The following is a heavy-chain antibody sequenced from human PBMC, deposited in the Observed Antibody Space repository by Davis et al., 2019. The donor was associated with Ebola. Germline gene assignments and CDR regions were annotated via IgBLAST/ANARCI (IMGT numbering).Heavy chain of an antibody. CDR1: GGSISSGGYY. V-gene: IGHV4-61*08. D-gene: IGHD3-22*01. Sequence: SETLSLTCTVSGGSISSGGYYWSWIRQPPGKGLEWIGYIYYSGSTNYNPSLKSPVTMSIDTSKNQFSLKLSSVTAADTAVYYCARDVSDYDRSGYYRIFDYWGQGTLVTVSS. CDR3: ARDVSDYDRSGYYRIFDY. J-gene: IGHJ4*02. CDR2: IYYSGST.